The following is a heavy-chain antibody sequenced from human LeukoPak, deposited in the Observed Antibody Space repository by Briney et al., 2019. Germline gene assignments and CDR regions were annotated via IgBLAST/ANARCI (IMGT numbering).Heavy chain of an antibody. CDR2: IWSDGSRK. CDR3: AKDLGVLRSGERHPDNWFDS. V-gene: IGHV3-33*06. J-gene: IGHJ5*01. CDR1: GFTFTNFA. D-gene: IGHD1-1*01. Sequence: GGSLRLSCAASGFTFTNFAMHWVRQAPGKGLVWVAVIWSDGSRKEYIDSVKDRFTVSRDNSKNTLYLQMNSLRAEDTALYFCAKDLGVLRSGERHPDNWFDSWGQGALVTVSS.